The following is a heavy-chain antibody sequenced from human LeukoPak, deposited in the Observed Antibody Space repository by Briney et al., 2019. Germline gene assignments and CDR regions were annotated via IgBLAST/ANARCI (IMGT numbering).Heavy chain of an antibody. CDR1: GYTFTSYT. CDR3: ARDRVAVGWSAFDI. V-gene: IGHV1-3*01. D-gene: IGHD6-19*01. Sequence: ASVTVSCKASGYTFTSYTMHWVRQAPGQSLEWMGWISPGNGNTKYSQKFQGRVNITRDTSASTIYMELSSLRSEDAAVYYCARDRVAVGWSAFDIWGQGTMVTVSS. CDR2: ISPGNGNT. J-gene: IGHJ3*02.